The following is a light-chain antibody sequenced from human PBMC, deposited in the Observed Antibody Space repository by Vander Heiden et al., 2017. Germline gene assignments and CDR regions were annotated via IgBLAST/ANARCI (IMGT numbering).Light chain of an antibody. Sequence: DIVMTQSPDSLAVSLGERATINCKSSQSVLYSSNNKNYLAWYQQKPGPPPKLLIYWASTRESGVPDRFSGSGSGTDFTPTISSLQTEDVAVYYCQQYYSTPRTFGQGTKVEIK. CDR1: QSVLYSSNNKNY. CDR3: QQYYSTPRT. V-gene: IGKV4-1*01. J-gene: IGKJ1*01. CDR2: WAS.